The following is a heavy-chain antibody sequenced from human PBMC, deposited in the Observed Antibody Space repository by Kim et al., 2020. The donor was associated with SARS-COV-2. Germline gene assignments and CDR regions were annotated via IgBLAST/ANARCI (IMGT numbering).Heavy chain of an antibody. J-gene: IGHJ4*02. CDR3: AREGGSGSRPDY. V-gene: IGHV3-21*01. D-gene: IGHD1-26*01. Sequence: YDADSVKGRFTISRDNAKNSLYLQMNSLRAEDTAVYYCAREGGSGSRPDYWGQGTLVTVSS.